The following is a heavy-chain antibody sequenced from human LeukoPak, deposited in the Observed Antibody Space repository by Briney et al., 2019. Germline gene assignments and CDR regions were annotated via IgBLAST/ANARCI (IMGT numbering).Heavy chain of an antibody. V-gene: IGHV3-20*04. Sequence: GGSLRLSCGASGFTLDDYGLSWVRQAPGKGLEWVSGINWDGSGTGYADSVRGRFTISRDNAKNTLYLQMNSLRAEDTAVYYCARFSSDGYNHDYWGQGTLVTVSS. CDR2: INWDGSGT. J-gene: IGHJ4*02. CDR1: GFTLDDYG. CDR3: ARFSSDGYNHDY. D-gene: IGHD5-24*01.